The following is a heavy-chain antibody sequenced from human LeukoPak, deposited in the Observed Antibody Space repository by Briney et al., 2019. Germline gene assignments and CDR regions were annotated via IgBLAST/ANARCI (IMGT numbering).Heavy chain of an antibody. CDR1: ASTFTSYG. CDR3: ASLVKNYGSGSSPDYYGMDV. Sequence: GAAVKLSFTAAASTFTSYGICWVRHAPGQGLEWMGWISTYNGNTNYAQKLEGRVTMTTNTSTSTAYMELGSLRSEDTAVYYCASLVKNYGSGSSPDYYGMDVWGQGTTVTVSS. J-gene: IGHJ6*02. V-gene: IGHV1-18*01. CDR2: ISTYNGNT. D-gene: IGHD3-10*01.